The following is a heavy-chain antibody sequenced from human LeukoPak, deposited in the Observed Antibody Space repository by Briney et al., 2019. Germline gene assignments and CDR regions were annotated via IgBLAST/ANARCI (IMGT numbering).Heavy chain of an antibody. V-gene: IGHV4-30-4*08. Sequence: LRLSCAASGFTFTDYYWSWIRQPPGKGLEWIGYIYYSGSTYYNPSLKSRVTISVDTSKNQFSLKLSSVTAADTAVYYCAREGLLRYFDWLSGYFDYWGQGTLVTVSS. J-gene: IGHJ4*02. CDR1: GFTFTDYY. D-gene: IGHD3-9*01. CDR3: AREGLLRYFDWLSGYFDY. CDR2: IYYSGST.